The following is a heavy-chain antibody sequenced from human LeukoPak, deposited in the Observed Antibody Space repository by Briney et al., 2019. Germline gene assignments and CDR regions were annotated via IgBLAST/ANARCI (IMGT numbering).Heavy chain of an antibody. CDR1: GGSISRGDYY. CDR2: IYYSVST. D-gene: IGHD3-3*01. CDR3: ARGALYDFWSGYYIDY. Sequence: SQTLSLTCTVSGGSISRGDYYWSWIRQPPGEGLEWIGDIYYSVSTYYTPSLKSRVTISVDTSKNQFSLKLSSVTAADTAVYYCARGALYDFWSGYYIDYWGQGTLVTVSS. V-gene: IGHV4-30-4*08. J-gene: IGHJ4*02.